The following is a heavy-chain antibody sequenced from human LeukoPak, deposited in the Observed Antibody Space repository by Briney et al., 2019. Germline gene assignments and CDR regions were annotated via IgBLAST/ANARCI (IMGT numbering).Heavy chain of an antibody. CDR1: GGTFSSYA. V-gene: IGHV1-69*06. D-gene: IGHD5-18*01. J-gene: IGHJ3*02. CDR2: IIPIFGTA. CDR3: ARAPYSYGEITAFDI. Sequence: SVKVSCKASGGTFSSYAISWVRQAPGQGLEWMGGIIPIFGTANYAQKFQGRVTITADKSTSTAYMELSSLRAEDTAVYYCARAPYSYGEITAFDIWGQGTMVTVSS.